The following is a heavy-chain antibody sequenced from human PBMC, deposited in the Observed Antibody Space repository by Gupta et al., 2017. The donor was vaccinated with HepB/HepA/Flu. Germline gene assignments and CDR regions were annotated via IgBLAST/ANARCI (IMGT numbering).Heavy chain of an antibody. CDR2: VFYYGNT. CDR3: AGYHSGWLRALDV. D-gene: IGHD6-19*01. J-gene: IGHJ3*01. Sequence: GSVFYYGNTDFNPSLRSRVTISMDTSNSQFSLKLNSVTAADTAIYYCAGYHSGWLRALDVWGQGTMVTVSP. V-gene: IGHV4-59*01.